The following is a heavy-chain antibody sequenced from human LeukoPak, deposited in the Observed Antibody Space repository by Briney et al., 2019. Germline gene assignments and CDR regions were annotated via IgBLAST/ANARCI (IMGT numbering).Heavy chain of an antibody. CDR2: VSASSDI. D-gene: IGHD5-18*01. J-gene: IGHJ4*02. Sequence: PGGSLSVSCAASGFTFSGYTMNWVRQAPGKGLQWVSTVSASSDIHYSDSVKGRFTISRDNARNSLYLQMNSLRDEDTAVYYCARDALHTAHFDYWGQGTLVTVSS. CDR1: GFTFSGYT. CDR3: ARDALHTAHFDY. V-gene: IGHV3-69-1*01.